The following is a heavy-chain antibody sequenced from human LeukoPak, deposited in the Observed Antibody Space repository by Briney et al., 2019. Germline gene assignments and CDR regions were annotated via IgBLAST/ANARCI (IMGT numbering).Heavy chain of an antibody. CDR2: LNPSGGST. CDR1: GYTFTSYY. D-gene: IGHD3-22*01. J-gene: IGHJ6*03. V-gene: IGHV1-46*01. Sequence: ASVKVSCKASGYTFTSYYMHWVRQAPGQGLECMGMLNPSGGSTSYAQNFQGRVTMTRDMSTSTVYKELSSLRSEDTAVYYCARDHTSSGYYYSNYYYYMDVWGKGTTVTVSS. CDR3: ARDHTSSGYYYSNYYYYMDV.